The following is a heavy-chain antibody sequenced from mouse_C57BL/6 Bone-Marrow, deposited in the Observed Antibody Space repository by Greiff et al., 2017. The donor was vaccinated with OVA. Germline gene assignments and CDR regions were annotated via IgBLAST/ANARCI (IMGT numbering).Heavy chain of an antibody. CDR3: ARGKGGNYVWYFDV. D-gene: IGHD2-1*01. Sequence: VKLMESGAELARPGASVKLSCKASGYTFTSYGISWVKQRTGQGLEWIGEIYPRSGNTYYNEKFKGKATLTADKSSSTAYMELRSLTSEDSAVYFCARGKGGNYVWYFDVWGTGTTVTVSS. CDR1: GYTFTSYG. J-gene: IGHJ1*03. CDR2: IYPRSGNT. V-gene: IGHV1-81*01.